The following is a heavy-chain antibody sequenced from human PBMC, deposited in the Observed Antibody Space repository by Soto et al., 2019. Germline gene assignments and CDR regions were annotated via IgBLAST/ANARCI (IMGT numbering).Heavy chain of an antibody. Sequence: PSETLSLTCTVSGGSISSSSYYWGWIRQPPGKGLEWIGSIYYSGSTYYNPSLKSRVTISVDTSKNQFSLKLSSVTAADTAVYYCARQIRIATNWFDPWGQGTLVTVSS. D-gene: IGHD6-13*01. CDR2: IYYSGST. CDR3: ARQIRIATNWFDP. V-gene: IGHV4-39*01. J-gene: IGHJ5*02. CDR1: GGSISSSSYY.